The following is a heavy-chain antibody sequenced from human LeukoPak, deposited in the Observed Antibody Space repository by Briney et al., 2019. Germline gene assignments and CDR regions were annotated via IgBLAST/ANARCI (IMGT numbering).Heavy chain of an antibody. Sequence: GGSLRLSCAASGFTFSSYAMSWVRQAPGKGLEWVSSISSSSSYIYYADSVKGRFTISRDNAKNSLYLQMNSLRAEDTAVYYCARDSYSYGSYWGQGTLVTVSS. D-gene: IGHD5-18*01. CDR1: GFTFSSYA. V-gene: IGHV3-21*01. J-gene: IGHJ4*02. CDR2: ISSSSSYI. CDR3: ARDSYSYGSY.